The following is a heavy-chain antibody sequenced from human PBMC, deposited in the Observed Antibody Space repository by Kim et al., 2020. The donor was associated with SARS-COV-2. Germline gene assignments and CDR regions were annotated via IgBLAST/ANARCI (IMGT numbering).Heavy chain of an antibody. CDR2: INSDGSSI. V-gene: IGHV3-74*01. D-gene: IGHD2-8*02. CDR3: ARDQRYWTGAICRMDG. Sequence: GGSLRLSCAASGFTFSSYCMHWVRQAPGKGLVWVSRINSDGSSITYADSVKGRFTISRDNTKNTLYLQMNSLRVEDTAVYYCARDQRYWTGAICRMDGWGQGTTGTVSS. J-gene: IGHJ6*02. CDR1: GFTFSSYC.